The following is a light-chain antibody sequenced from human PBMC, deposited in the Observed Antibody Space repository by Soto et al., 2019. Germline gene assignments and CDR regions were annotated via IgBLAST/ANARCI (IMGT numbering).Light chain of an antibody. CDR3: TSYAGSNIFYV. V-gene: IGLV2-14*01. Sequence: QSVLTQPASVSGSPGQSITISCTGTSSDVGGYNYVSWYQQHPGKAPKLMIYDVSKRPSGVSGRFSGSKSGNTASLTVSGLQAEDEADYYCTSYAGSNIFYVFGTGTKVTVL. CDR2: DVS. J-gene: IGLJ1*01. CDR1: SSDVGGYNY.